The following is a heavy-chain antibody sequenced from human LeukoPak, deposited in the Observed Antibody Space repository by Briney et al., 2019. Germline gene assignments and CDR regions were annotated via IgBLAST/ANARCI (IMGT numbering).Heavy chain of an antibody. Sequence: PSETLSLTCTVSSGSISTSNYYWGWVRQPPGKALEWIGNIFYSGSTYYSPSLKSRVTISLDTSRNQFSLKLNSVTAADTAVYYCARYYDSSGWFAFDIWGQGTMVTVSS. J-gene: IGHJ3*02. D-gene: IGHD3-22*01. CDR3: ARYYDSSGWFAFDI. V-gene: IGHV4-39*07. CDR1: SGSISTSNYY. CDR2: IFYSGST.